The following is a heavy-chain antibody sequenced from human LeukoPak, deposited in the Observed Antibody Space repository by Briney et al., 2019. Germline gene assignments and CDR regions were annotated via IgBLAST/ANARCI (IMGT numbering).Heavy chain of an antibody. CDR3: ARGRVATVTSYYYYYMDV. Sequence: SETLSLTCTVPGGSISSYYWSWVRQPAGKGLEWIGRIYTSGSTNYNPSLKSRVTMSVDTSKNQFSLKLNSVTAADTAVYYCARGRVATVTSYYYYYMDVWGKGTTVTVSS. V-gene: IGHV4-4*07. J-gene: IGHJ6*03. CDR1: GGSISSYY. CDR2: IYTSGST. D-gene: IGHD1-1*01.